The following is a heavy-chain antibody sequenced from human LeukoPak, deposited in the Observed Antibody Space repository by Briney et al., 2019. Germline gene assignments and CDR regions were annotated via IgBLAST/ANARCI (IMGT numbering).Heavy chain of an antibody. CDR3: ARDEYSSGWYEGYYYYGMDV. V-gene: IGHV1-69*04. D-gene: IGHD6-19*01. CDR2: IIPILGIA. CDR1: GGTFSSYA. J-gene: IGHJ6*02. Sequence: SVKVSCKASGGTFSSYAISWVRQAPGQGLERMGRIIPILGIANYAQKFQGRVTITADKSTSTAYMELSSLRSEDTAVYYCARDEYSSGWYEGYYYYGMDVWGQGTTVTVSS.